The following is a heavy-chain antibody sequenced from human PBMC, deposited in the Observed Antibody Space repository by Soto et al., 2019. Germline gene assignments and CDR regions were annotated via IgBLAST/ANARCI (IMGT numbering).Heavy chain of an antibody. Sequence: LRLSCAASGFTFSDYYMSWILQAPGKGLEWVSYISSSGSTIYYADSVKGRFTISRDNAKNSLYLQMNSLRAEDTAVYYCARGAYYYDSSGYYYWGQGTLVTVSS. J-gene: IGHJ4*02. CDR1: GFTFSDYY. CDR3: ARGAYYYDSSGYYY. V-gene: IGHV3-11*01. CDR2: ISSSGSTI. D-gene: IGHD3-22*01.